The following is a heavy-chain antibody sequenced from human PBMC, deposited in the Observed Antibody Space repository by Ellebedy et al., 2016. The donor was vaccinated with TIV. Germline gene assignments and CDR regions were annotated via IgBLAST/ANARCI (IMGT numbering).Heavy chain of an antibody. CDR2: IIPFSGTT. D-gene: IGHD5-18*01. J-gene: IGHJ4*02. V-gene: IGHV1-69*06. CDR3: VKVGTRYSYDLYYLDS. Sequence: ASVKVSCKASGYTFTSYYMYGVRQAPGQGLEWMGGIIPFSGTTKYAQKFQDRVTFTADTLTSTAYMELSSLRSEDTAVYYCVKVGTRYSYDLYYLDSWGQGTLVTVSS. CDR1: GYTFTSYY.